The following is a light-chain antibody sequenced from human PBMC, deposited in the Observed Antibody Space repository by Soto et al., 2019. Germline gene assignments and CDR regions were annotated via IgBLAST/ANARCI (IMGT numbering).Light chain of an antibody. J-gene: IGLJ1*01. V-gene: IGLV2-23*01. Sequence: QSALAQPASVSGSPGQSITISCTGTSDDVGAYNSVSWYQQLPHKAPQVILYKGTQRPSGVSSRFSGSTSGNAASLTISGLQADDEADYSCCSSAPESNYVFGNGTKVTVL. CDR1: SDDVGAYNS. CDR2: KGT. CDR3: CSSAPESNYV.